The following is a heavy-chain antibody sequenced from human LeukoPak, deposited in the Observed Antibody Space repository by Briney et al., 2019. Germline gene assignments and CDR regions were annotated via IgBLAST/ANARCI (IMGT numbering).Heavy chain of an antibody. J-gene: IGHJ4*02. CDR2: ISSSGSTI. D-gene: IGHD3-22*01. V-gene: IGHV3-11*04. CDR3: TKTLYYSDSTGYGY. Sequence: GGSLRLSCAASGFTFNDYYMSWIRQAPGKGLEWVSYISSSGSTIYYADSVKGRFTISRDNAKNSLYLQMNSLRAEDTAVYYCTKTLYYSDSTGYGYWGQGTLVTVSS. CDR1: GFTFNDYY.